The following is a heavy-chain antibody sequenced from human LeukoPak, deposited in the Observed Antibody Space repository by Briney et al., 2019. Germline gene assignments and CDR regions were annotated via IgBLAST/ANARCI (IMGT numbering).Heavy chain of an antibody. CDR1: GYTFTGYY. J-gene: IGHJ5*02. D-gene: IGHD2-2*03. V-gene: IGHV1-2*02. Sequence: ASVKVSCKASGYTFTGYYMHWVRQAPGQGLEWMGWINPNSGGTNYAQEFQGRVTMTRDTSISTAYMELSRLRSDDTAVYYCTRAVGYCSSTSCYNWFDPWGQGTLVTVSS. CDR3: TRAVGYCSSTSCYNWFDP. CDR2: INPNSGGT.